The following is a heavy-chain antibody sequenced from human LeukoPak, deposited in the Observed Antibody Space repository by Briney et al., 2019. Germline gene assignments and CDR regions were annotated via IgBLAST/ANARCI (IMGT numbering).Heavy chain of an antibody. CDR3: ARDSPPFGDFFGMDV. CDR1: GGSISSGGYS. D-gene: IGHD3-3*01. J-gene: IGHJ6*02. CDR2: IYHSGST. Sequence: SETLSLTCAVSGGSISSGGYSWSWIRQPPGKGLEWIGYIYHSGSTYYNPSLKSRVTISVDRSKNQFSLKLSSVTAADTAVYYCARDSPPFGDFFGMDVWGQGTTVTVSS. V-gene: IGHV4-30-2*01.